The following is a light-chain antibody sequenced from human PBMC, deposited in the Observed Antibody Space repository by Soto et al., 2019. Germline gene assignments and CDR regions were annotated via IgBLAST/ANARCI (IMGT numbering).Light chain of an antibody. Sequence: QSVLTQSPSASASLGASVKLTCTLSSGHSSYAIAWHQQHPEKGPRYLMRLNSDGTHNKGDEIPDRFSGSSSGAERYLTISSLQSEDEAEYYCQTWGTGIVVFGGGTKVTVL. CDR2: LNSDGTH. CDR3: QTWGTGIVV. J-gene: IGLJ2*01. V-gene: IGLV4-69*01. CDR1: SGHSSYA.